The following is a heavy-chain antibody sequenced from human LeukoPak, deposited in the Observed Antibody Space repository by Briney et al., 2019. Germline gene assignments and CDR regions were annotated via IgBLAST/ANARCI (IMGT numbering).Heavy chain of an antibody. CDR2: ISGSGGST. D-gene: IGHD2-15*01. V-gene: IGHV3-23*01. J-gene: IGHJ4*02. CDR3: AKDILGYCSGGSCYG. Sequence: GRSLRLSCAASGFDFSSHAMSWVRQTPGKGLEWVSAISGSGGSTYYADSVKGRFTISRDNSKNTLYLQMNSLRAEDTAVYYCAKDILGYCSGGSCYGWGQGTLVTVSS. CDR1: GFDFSSHA.